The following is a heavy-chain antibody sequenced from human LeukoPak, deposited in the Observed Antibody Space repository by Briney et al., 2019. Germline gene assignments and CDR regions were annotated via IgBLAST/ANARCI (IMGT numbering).Heavy chain of an antibody. J-gene: IGHJ4*02. CDR1: GGSISSSSYY. CDR3: ARTRGYSYGYHFDY. Sequence: XXLSXTCXVSGGSISSSSYYWGWIRQXPXXGLEWIGSIYYSGSTYYNPSLKSRVTISVDTSKNQFSLKLSSVTAADTAVYYCARTRGYSYGYHFDYWGQGTLVTVSS. V-gene: IGHV4-39*07. D-gene: IGHD5-18*01. CDR2: IYYSGST.